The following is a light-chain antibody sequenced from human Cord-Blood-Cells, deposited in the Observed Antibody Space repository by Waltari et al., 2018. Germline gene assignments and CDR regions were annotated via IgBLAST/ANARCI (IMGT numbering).Light chain of an antibody. V-gene: IGLV2-23*03. CDR1: SSDVGGYNL. CDR2: EGS. CDR3: CSYAGSSNV. J-gene: IGLJ1*01. Sequence: QSALTQPASVSGSPGQSITISCTGTSSDVGGYNLVSWYQQHPGKAPKLMIYEGSKRPSGVSNRFSGSKSGNTASLTISGLQAEDEADYYCCSYAGSSNVFGTGTKVTVL.